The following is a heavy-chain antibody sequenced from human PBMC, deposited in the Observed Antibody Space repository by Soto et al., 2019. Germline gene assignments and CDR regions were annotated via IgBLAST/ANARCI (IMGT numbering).Heavy chain of an antibody. CDR1: GGTFSSYA. CDR3: AGGGPVFITAELWNCFDP. D-gene: IGHD3-22*01. J-gene: IGHJ5*02. CDR2: IIPLFGTA. Sequence: QVQLVQSGAEVKKPGSSVKVSCKASGGTFSSYAISWVRQAPGQGLEWMGGIIPLFGTANYAQKFQGRVTITADESTSTAYMELSSLRSEDTAGYYCAGGGPVFITAELWNCFDPWGQGTLVTVSS. V-gene: IGHV1-69*01.